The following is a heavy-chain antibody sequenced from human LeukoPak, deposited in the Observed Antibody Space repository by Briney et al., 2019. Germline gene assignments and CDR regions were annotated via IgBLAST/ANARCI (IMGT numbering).Heavy chain of an antibody. CDR3: ARMSYYDRRGDNWFDP. CDR2: IIPIFGTA. J-gene: IGHJ5*02. V-gene: IGHV1-69*06. D-gene: IGHD3-22*01. CDR1: GGTFSSYA. Sequence: SVKVSCKASGGTFSSYAISWVRQAPGQGLEWMGGIIPIFGTANYAQKFQGRVTITADKSMSTAYMELSSLRSEDTAVYYCARMSYYDRRGDNWFDPWGQGTLVIVSS.